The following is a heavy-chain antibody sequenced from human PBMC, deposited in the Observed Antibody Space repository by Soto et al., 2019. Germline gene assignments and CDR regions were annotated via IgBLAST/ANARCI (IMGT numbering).Heavy chain of an antibody. CDR2: IIPLFGTT. Sequence: QEQVVQCGVEVRPPGSSVKVSCKASGTTLKSCVISWVRQAPGHGLEWMGGIIPLFGTTDFAQRFQGRLTITTDESTTTAYMELSRLRSEDTATYYCAAELGFGKLSVVWGQGTTVIVSS. V-gene: IGHV1-69*01. D-gene: IGHD3-10*01. CDR1: GTTLKSCV. J-gene: IGHJ6*02. CDR3: AAELGFGKLSVV.